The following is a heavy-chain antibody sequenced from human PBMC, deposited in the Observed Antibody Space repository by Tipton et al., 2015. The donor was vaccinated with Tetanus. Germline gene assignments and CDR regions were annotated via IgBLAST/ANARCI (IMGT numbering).Heavy chain of an antibody. CDR2: VSSSGST. Sequence: TLSLTCTVSGGSLRTGDRNWSWIRQPPGKGLEWLAYVSSSGSTNSDYFLKSRITISRDTSTNQYFLKLSSVTPADTAVYFCARANYDFSMKGPFDSWGQGLMVVVSA. CDR1: GGSLRTGDRN. V-gene: IGHV4-61*08. D-gene: IGHD3-3*01. CDR3: ARANYDFSMKGPFDS. J-gene: IGHJ4*02.